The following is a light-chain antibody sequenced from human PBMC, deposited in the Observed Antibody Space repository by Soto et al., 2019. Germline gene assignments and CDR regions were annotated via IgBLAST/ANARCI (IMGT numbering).Light chain of an antibody. CDR2: EVT. V-gene: IGLV2-14*01. CDR1: SSDVGGYNY. CDR3: SSYTSSSIVV. Sequence: QSALTQPASVSGSSGQSITISCTGSSSDVGGYNYVSWYQQHPGKVPKLMIYEVTNRPSGVSNRFSGSKSGNTASLTISGLQAEDEADYYCSSYTSSSIVVFGGGTKLTVL. J-gene: IGLJ2*01.